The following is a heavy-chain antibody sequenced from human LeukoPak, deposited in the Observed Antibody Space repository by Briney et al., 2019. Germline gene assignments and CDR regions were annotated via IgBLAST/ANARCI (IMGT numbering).Heavy chain of an antibody. Sequence: PSETLSLTCAVSGYSISSGYYWGWIRQPPGKGLGGIGSIYHSGSTYYNPSLKSRVTISVDTSKNHFSLKLSSVTAADTAVYYCARRGTNYYYYMDVWGKGTTVTVSS. CDR1: GYSISSGYY. V-gene: IGHV4-38-2*01. D-gene: IGHD3-16*01. CDR2: IYHSGST. CDR3: ARRGTNYYYYMDV. J-gene: IGHJ6*03.